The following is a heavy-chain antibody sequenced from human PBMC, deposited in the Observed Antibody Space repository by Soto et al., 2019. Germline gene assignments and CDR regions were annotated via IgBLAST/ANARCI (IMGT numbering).Heavy chain of an antibody. J-gene: IGHJ4*02. Sequence: GASVKVSCKASGYTFTGYYMHWVRQAPGQGLEWMGWINPNSGGTNYAQKFQGWVTMTRDTSISTAYMELSRLRSDDTAVYYCARGSNAVLRYFDWLLPHFDYWGQGTLVTGSS. V-gene: IGHV1-2*04. CDR2: INPNSGGT. CDR3: ARGSNAVLRYFDWLLPHFDY. D-gene: IGHD3-9*01. CDR1: GYTFTGYY.